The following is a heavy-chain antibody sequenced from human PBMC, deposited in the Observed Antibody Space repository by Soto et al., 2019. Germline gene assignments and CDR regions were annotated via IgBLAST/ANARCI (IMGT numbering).Heavy chain of an antibody. V-gene: IGHV3-33*01. CDR2: IWNDGSNE. CDR1: GFTFSSCA. Sequence: QVQLVESGGGVVQPGRSLRLSCAASGFTFSSCAMHWVRQAPGTGLEWVALIWNDGSNEYYADSVKGRFTISRDNSKNTLYLQMNSRRAEDTAVYYCAREEYGSDWYIGYFDVWGQGTLVAVSS. CDR3: AREEYGSDWYIGYFDV. D-gene: IGHD6-19*01. J-gene: IGHJ4*02.